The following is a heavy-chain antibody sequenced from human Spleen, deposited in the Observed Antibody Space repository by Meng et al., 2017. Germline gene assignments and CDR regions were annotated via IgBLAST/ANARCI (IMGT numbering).Heavy chain of an antibody. Sequence: ASVKVSCKASGYTFTSYAMNWVRQAPGQGLEWMGWINTNTGNPTYAQGFTGRFVFSLDTSVSTAYLQISSLKAEDTAVYYCARSKFRDGYNFGSIDYWGQGTLVTVSS. CDR3: ARSKFRDGYNFGSIDY. D-gene: IGHD5-24*01. CDR1: GYTFTSYA. J-gene: IGHJ4*02. CDR2: INTNTGNP. V-gene: IGHV7-4-1*02.